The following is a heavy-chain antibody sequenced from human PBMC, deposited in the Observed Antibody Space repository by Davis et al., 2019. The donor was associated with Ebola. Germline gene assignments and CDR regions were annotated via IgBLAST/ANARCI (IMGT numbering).Heavy chain of an antibody. Sequence: ASVKISRNEYAYNCISSGISWGRPAAGQGLVWMGWFNAYNGNTNYAQKLQGRVTMTTDTSTSTAYMELRSLRSDDTAVYYCARDLVSGWYICDSWGQGTLVSVSS. D-gene: IGHD6-19*01. CDR1: AYNCISSG. J-gene: IGHJ4*02. CDR2: FNAYNGNT. V-gene: IGHV1-18*04. CDR3: ARDLVSGWYICDS.